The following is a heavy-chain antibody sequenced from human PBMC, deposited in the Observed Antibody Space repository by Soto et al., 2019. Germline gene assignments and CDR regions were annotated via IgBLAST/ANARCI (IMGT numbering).Heavy chain of an antibody. J-gene: IGHJ4*02. CDR1: GGTFSSYA. Sequence: ASVKVSCKASGGTFSSYAISWLRQAPGQGLEWMGGIIPIFGTANYAQKFQGRVTITADESTSTAYMELSSLRSEDTAVYYCAREVAAGYYFDYWGQGTLVTVSS. CDR3: AREVAAGYYFDY. V-gene: IGHV1-69*13. D-gene: IGHD6-13*01. CDR2: IIPIFGTA.